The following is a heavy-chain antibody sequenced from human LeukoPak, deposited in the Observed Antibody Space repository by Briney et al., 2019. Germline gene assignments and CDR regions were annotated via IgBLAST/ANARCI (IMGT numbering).Heavy chain of an antibody. CDR3: AKDYCGGDCYSGWYFDL. D-gene: IGHD2-21*02. CDR2: ISYNSDTI. V-gene: IGHV3-9*01. Sequence: GRSLRLSCAASGFTFDDYAMHWVRQAPGKGLEWVSGISYNSDTIAYADSVKGRFTISRDNAKNSLYLQMNSLRAEDTALYYCAKDYCGGDCYSGWYFDLWGRGTLVAVSS. J-gene: IGHJ2*01. CDR1: GFTFDDYA.